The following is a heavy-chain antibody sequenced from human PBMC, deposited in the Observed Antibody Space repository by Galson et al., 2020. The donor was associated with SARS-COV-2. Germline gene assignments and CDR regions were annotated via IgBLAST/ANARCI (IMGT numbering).Heavy chain of an antibody. CDR3: ARREYYGDYYFDY. J-gene: IGHJ4*02. D-gene: IGHD4-17*01. Sequence: GESLKISCKGSGYSFTTHWIGWVRQMPGKGLEWMGIIYPGDSDTRYSPSFQGQVTISADRSISTAYLHWSSLKASDTAMYYCARREYYGDYYFDYWGQGTLVTVSS. V-gene: IGHV5-51*01. CDR1: GYSFTTHW. CDR2: IYPGDSDT.